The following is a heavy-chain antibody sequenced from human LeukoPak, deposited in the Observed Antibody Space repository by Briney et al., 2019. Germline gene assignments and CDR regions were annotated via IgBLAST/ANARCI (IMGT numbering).Heavy chain of an antibody. D-gene: IGHD3-10*01. CDR3: ARDLYYGSGSYLNWFDP. CDR1: GGSISSSSYY. Sequence: PSETLSLTCTVTGGSISSSSYYWGWIRQPPGKGLEWIGSIYYSGSTYYNPSLKSRVTISVDTSKNQFSLKLSSVTAADTAVYYCARDLYYGSGSYLNWFDPWGQGTLVTVSS. CDR2: IYYSGST. J-gene: IGHJ5*02. V-gene: IGHV4-39*07.